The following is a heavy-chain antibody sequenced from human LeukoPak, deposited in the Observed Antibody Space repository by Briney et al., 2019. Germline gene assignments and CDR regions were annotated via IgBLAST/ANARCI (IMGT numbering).Heavy chain of an antibody. CDR2: ISSSGSTI. J-gene: IGHJ4*02. D-gene: IGHD6-13*01. CDR3: GKRSGYSSSWYGYYFDY. V-gene: IGHV3-11*01. Sequence: PGGSLRLSCAACGFTFSDYYMSWIRQAPGKGLEWVSYISSSGSTIYYADSVKGRLTISRDNAKNSLYLQMNSLRAEDTAVYYCGKRSGYSSSWYGYYFDYWGQGTLVTVSS. CDR1: GFTFSDYY.